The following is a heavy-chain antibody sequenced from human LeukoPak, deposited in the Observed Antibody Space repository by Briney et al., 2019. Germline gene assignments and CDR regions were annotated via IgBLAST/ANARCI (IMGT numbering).Heavy chain of an antibody. Sequence: GGSLRLSCAASGFTFSSYSMNWVRQAPGKGLEWVSSISSSSSYIYYADSVKGRFTISRDNAKNSLYLQMNSLRAEDTAVYYCARVSHTVTGLDFDYWGQGTLVTVSS. CDR2: ISSSSSYI. CDR1: GFTFSSYS. CDR3: ARVSHTVTGLDFDY. V-gene: IGHV3-21*01. D-gene: IGHD4-17*01. J-gene: IGHJ4*02.